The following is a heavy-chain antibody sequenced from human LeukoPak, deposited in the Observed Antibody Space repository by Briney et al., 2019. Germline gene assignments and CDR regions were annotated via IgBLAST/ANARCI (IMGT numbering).Heavy chain of an antibody. J-gene: IGHJ6*02. CDR2: IYYSGST. D-gene: IGHD6-13*01. Sequence: PSETLSLTCTVSGGSVSSGSYYWSWIRQPPGKGLEWIGYIYYSGSTYYNPSLKSRVTISVDTSKNQFSLKLSSVTAADTAVYYCARDVAAAAHYYYYGMDVWGQGTTVTVSS. CDR3: ARDVAAAAHYYYYGMDV. V-gene: IGHV4-61*01. CDR1: GGSVSSGSYY.